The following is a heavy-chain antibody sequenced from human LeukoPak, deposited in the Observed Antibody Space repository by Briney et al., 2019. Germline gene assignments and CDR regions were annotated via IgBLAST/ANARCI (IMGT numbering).Heavy chain of an antibody. CDR1: GYTFTSYG. J-gene: IGHJ5*02. Sequence: ASVKVSCKASGYTFTSYGISWVRQAPGQGREWMGWSSAYNGNTNYAQKLQGRVTMTTDTSTSTAYMELRSLRSDDTAVYYCAREWSVPASPTHYNWFDPWGQGTLVTVSS. D-gene: IGHD2-2*01. V-gene: IGHV1-18*01. CDR2: SSAYNGNT. CDR3: AREWSVPASPTHYNWFDP.